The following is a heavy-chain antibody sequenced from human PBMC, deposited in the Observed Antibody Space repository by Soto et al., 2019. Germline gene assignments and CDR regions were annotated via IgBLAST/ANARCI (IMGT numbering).Heavy chain of an antibody. V-gene: IGHV3-21*01. CDR1: GFTFSSYS. J-gene: IGHJ6*02. D-gene: IGHD5-18*01. CDR3: AMGGYSYGYAYYYYGMDV. Sequence: GGSLRLSCAASGFTFSSYSMSWVRQAPGKGLEWVSSISSSSSYIYYADSVKGRFTISRDNAKNSLYLQMNSLRAEDTAVYYCAMGGYSYGYAYYYYGMDVWGQGTTVTVSS. CDR2: ISSSSSYI.